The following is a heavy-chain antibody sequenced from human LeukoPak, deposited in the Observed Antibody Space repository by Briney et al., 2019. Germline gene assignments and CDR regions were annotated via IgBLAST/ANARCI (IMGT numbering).Heavy chain of an antibody. CDR2: IYYSGST. CDR3: ARLRDSSSPTRRSTKGYYYYYYMDV. J-gene: IGHJ6*03. CDR1: GGSISSSCYY. Sequence: SETLSLTCTVSGGSISSSCYYWGWNRQPPGKGLEWIVSIYYSGSTYYNQSLKSRVTIPVDSSTSQFSLKLSSVTAADTAVYYCARLRDSSSPTRRSTKGYYYYYYMDVWGKGTTVTVSS. V-gene: IGHV4-39*01. D-gene: IGHD6-13*01.